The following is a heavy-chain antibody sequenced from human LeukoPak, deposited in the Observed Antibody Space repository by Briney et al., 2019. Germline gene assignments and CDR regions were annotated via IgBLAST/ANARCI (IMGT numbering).Heavy chain of an antibody. D-gene: IGHD2-2*01. CDR1: GFTFSSYS. V-gene: IGHV3-48*01. Sequence: GGSLRLSCAASGFTFSSYSMNWVRQAPGKGLEWVSYISSSSSTIYYADSVKGRFTISRDKAKNSLYLQMNSLRAEDTAVYYCAREYCSSTSCLYDYWGQGTLVTVSS. CDR2: ISSSSSTI. CDR3: AREYCSSTSCLYDY. J-gene: IGHJ4*02.